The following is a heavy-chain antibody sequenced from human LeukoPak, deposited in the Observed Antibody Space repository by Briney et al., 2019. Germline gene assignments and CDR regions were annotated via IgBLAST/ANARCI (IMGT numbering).Heavy chain of an antibody. CDR2: IQNSAIYRAKI. CDR3: ARLSSTLYYSMDV. Sequence: SETLSLTCAVSGGSISSYYWSWIRQPPGKGLEWVGYIQNSAIYRAKIKSSPSLQSRVSLSIDTSKNQVSLTVNSVTAADTAVYYCARLSSTLYYSMDVWGPGTAVTVSS. V-gene: IGHV4-59*08. D-gene: IGHD6-6*01. J-gene: IGHJ6*02. CDR1: GGSISSYY.